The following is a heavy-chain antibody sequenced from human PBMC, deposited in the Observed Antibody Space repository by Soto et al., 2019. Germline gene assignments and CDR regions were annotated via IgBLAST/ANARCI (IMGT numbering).Heavy chain of an antibody. D-gene: IGHD5-18*01. CDR3: ARGWDTAMVIQRNDAFDI. CDR2: ISAYNGNT. J-gene: IGHJ3*02. V-gene: IGHV1-18*01. Sequence: QAQLVQSGAEVKKPGASVKVSCKASGYTFTSYGISWVRQAPGQGLEWMGWISAYNGNTNYAQKLQGRVTMTTDTSTSTAYMELRSLRSDDTAVYYCARGWDTAMVIQRNDAFDIWGQGTMVTVSS. CDR1: GYTFTSYG.